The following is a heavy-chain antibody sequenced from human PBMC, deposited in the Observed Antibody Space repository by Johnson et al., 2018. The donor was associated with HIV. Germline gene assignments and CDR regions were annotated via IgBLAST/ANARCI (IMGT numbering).Heavy chain of an antibody. CDR1: GFTFDDYG. Sequence: EVQLVESGGGVVRPGGSLRLSCAASGFTFDDYGMSWVRQAPGKGLEWVSSISGSGGTTYYADSVKGRFTISRDNAKKSLYLQMNTLRAEDTALYYCASEAKHHVGANRVSSFDIWGQGTMVTVSS. D-gene: IGHD1-26*01. V-gene: IGHV3-20*04. CDR3: ASEAKHHVGANRVSSFDI. CDR2: ISGSGGTT. J-gene: IGHJ3*02.